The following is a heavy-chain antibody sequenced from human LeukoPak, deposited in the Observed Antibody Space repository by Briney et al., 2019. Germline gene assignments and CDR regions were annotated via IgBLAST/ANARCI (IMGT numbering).Heavy chain of an antibody. CDR3: AKDISGINAFDI. CDR2: ISSSSSYI. D-gene: IGHD1-26*01. CDR1: GFTFSSYS. J-gene: IGHJ3*02. Sequence: PGGSLRLSCAASGFTFSSYSMNWVRQAPGKGLEWVSSISSSSSYIYYADSVKGRFTISRDNAKNSLYLQMNSLRAEDTALYYCAKDISGINAFDIWGQGTMVTVSS. V-gene: IGHV3-21*04.